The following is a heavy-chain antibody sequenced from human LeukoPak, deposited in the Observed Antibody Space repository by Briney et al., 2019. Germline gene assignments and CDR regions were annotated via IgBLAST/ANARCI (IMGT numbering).Heavy chain of an antibody. V-gene: IGHV1-69*04. D-gene: IGHD6-13*01. Sequence: GASVKVSCKASGGTFSSYAISWVRQAPGQGLEWMGRIIPILGIANYAQKFQGRVTITADKSTSTAYMELSSLRSEDTAVYYCAGDFRAAAGLGFQHWGQGTLVTVSS. CDR1: GGTFSSYA. CDR2: IIPILGIA. CDR3: AGDFRAAAGLGFQH. J-gene: IGHJ1*01.